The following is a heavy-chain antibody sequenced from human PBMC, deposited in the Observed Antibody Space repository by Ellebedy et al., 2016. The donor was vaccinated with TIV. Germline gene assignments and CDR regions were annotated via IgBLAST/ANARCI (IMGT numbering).Heavy chain of an antibody. Sequence: ASVKVSXKASGYTFTSYAISWVRQAPGQGLEWMGWISAYNGNTNYAQKLQGRVTMTTDTSTSTAYMELRSLRSDDTAVYYCAREMVKQQLTFYGMDVWGQGTTVTVSS. J-gene: IGHJ6*02. CDR3: AREMVKQQLTFYGMDV. CDR2: ISAYNGNT. CDR1: GYTFTSYA. D-gene: IGHD6-13*01. V-gene: IGHV1-18*01.